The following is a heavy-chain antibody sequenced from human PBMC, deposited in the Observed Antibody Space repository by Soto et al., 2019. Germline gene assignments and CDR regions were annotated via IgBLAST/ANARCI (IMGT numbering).Heavy chain of an antibody. V-gene: IGHV4-34*01. CDR1: GGSFSGYY. CDR3: ASAFGDYGMVYYGREV. D-gene: IGHD4-17*01. CDR2: IDHSGST. Sequence: SETLSLTCGVYGGSFSGYYWSWIRQPPGKGLEWIGEIDHSGSTNYNPSLKSRVTISVDTSKNQFSLKLSSVTAADTAMYYCASAFGDYGMVYYGREVWGQGTTVTVSS. J-gene: IGHJ6*02.